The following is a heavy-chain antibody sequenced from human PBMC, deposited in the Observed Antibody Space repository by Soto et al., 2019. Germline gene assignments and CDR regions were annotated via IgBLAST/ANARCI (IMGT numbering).Heavy chain of an antibody. CDR1: GYTFTSYD. CDR2: ISTYNGNT. D-gene: IGHD2-15*01. V-gene: IGHV1-18*01. CDR3: ARGFRVAATRCWFDP. J-gene: IGHJ5*02. Sequence: GASVKVSCKASGYTFTSYDISLVRQAPGQGLEWMGWISTYNGNTNYAQKLQGRVTMTTDTSTSTAYMELRSLRSDDTAVYYCARGFRVAATRCWFDPWGQGTLVTVSS.